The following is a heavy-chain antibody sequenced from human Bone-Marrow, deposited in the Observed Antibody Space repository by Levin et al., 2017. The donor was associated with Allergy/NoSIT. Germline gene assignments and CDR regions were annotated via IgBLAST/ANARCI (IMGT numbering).Heavy chain of an antibody. D-gene: IGHD3-16*02. V-gene: IGHV4-39*01. CDR2: IYYSGST. J-gene: IGHJ4*02. Sequence: SETLSLTCTVSGGSISSSSYYWGWIRQPPGKGLEWIGSIYYSGSTYYNPSLKSRVTISVDTSKNQFSLKLSSVTAADTAVYYCATVPYYDYVWGSYRPLESPRVDYWGQGTLVTVSS. CDR3: ATVPYYDYVWGSYRPLESPRVDY. CDR1: GGSISSSSYY.